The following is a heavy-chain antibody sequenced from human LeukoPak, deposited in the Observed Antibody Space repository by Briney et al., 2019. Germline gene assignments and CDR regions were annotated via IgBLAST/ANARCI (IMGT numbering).Heavy chain of an antibody. CDR2: INHSGST. Sequence: SETLSLTCAVYGGSFSGYYWSWIRQPPGRGLEWIGEINHSGSTNYNPSLKSRVTISVDTSKNQFSLKLSSVTAADTAVYYCARARHIVVVTASRLSTPLFFDYWGQGTLVTVSS. V-gene: IGHV4-34*01. CDR1: GGSFSGYY. D-gene: IGHD2-21*02. J-gene: IGHJ4*02. CDR3: ARARHIVVVTASRLSTPLFFDY.